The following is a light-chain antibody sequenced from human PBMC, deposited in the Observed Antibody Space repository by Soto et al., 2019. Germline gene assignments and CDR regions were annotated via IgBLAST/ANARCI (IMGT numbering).Light chain of an antibody. J-gene: IGLJ1*01. CDR2: EVS. CDR1: SSDVGGYKY. V-gene: IGLV2-14*01. Sequence: VLTQPASVSGSPGQSIAISCTGTSSDVGGYKYVSWYQQHPGKAPKLLISEVSNRPSGVSDRFSGSKSGNTASLTISGLQAEDEADYYCSSFTSSYTFVFGSGTKVTVL. CDR3: SSFTSSYTFV.